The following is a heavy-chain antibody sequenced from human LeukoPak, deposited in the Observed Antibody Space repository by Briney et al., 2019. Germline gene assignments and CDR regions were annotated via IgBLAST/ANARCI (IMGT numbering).Heavy chain of an antibody. Sequence: GGSLRLSCAASGFTFSSYAMSWVRQAPGKGLEWVSAISGSGGSTYYADSVKGRFTISRDNSKNTLYLQMNSLRAEDTAVYYCAKDKNYGSGSYGGMGVWGKGTTVTVSS. CDR1: GFTFSSYA. CDR2: ISGSGGST. J-gene: IGHJ6*04. CDR3: AKDKNYGSGSYGGMGV. V-gene: IGHV3-23*01. D-gene: IGHD3-10*01.